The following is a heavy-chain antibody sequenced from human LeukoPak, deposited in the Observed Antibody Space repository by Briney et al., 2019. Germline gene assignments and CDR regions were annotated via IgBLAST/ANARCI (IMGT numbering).Heavy chain of an antibody. CDR3: ARGAQGYCSSTSCFGQYYFDY. D-gene: IGHD2-2*01. V-gene: IGHV3-21*01. J-gene: IGHJ4*02. CDR1: GFTFSSYS. CDR2: ISSSSYI. Sequence: PGGSLRLSCAASGFTFSSYSMNWVRQAPGKGLEWVSSISSSSYIYYADSVKGRFTISRDNAKNSLYLQMNSLRAEDTAVYYCARGAQGYCSSTSCFGQYYFDYWGQGTLVTVSS.